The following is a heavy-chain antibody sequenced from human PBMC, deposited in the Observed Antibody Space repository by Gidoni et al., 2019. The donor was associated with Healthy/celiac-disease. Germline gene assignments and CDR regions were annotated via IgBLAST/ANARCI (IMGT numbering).Heavy chain of an antibody. CDR2: ISYDGSNK. CDR1: GFTFSSYA. D-gene: IGHD6-19*01. V-gene: IGHV3-30-3*01. Sequence: QVQLVESGGGVVQPGRSLRLSCAASGFTFSSYAMHWVRQAPGKGLEWVAVISYDGSNKYYADSVKGRFTISRDNSKNTLYLQMNSLRAEDTAVYYCARETVHSSGWYGPSFDYWGQGTLVTVSS. CDR3: ARETVHSSGWYGPSFDY. J-gene: IGHJ4*02.